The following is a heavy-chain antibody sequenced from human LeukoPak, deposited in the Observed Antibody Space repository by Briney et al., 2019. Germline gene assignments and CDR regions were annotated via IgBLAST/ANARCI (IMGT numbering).Heavy chain of an antibody. CDR1: GFTFSSYA. J-gene: IGHJ4*02. V-gene: IGHV3-30-3*01. CDR3: ARDVWELQAPDY. CDR2: ISYDGSNE. D-gene: IGHD1-26*01. Sequence: GRSLRLSCAASGFTFSSYAMHWVRQAPGKGLEWVAVISYDGSNEYYADSVKGRFTISRDNSKNTLYLQMNSLRAEDTAVYYCARDVWELQAPDYWGQGTLVTVSS.